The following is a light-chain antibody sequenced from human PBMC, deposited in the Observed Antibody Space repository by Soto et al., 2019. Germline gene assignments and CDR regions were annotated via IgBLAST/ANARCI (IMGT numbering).Light chain of an antibody. CDR1: SSDDGGYNY. CDR2: EVS. V-gene: IGLV2-8*01. CDR3: SSYASSNNHI. J-gene: IGLJ1*01. Sequence: QSVLTQPPSASGSPGQSVAISCTGTSSDDGGYNYVSWYQQHPGKAPKLMFYEVSRRPSGVPDRFSGSKSGNTASLTVSGLLAGDEADYYCSSYASSNNHIFGTVTKVTV.